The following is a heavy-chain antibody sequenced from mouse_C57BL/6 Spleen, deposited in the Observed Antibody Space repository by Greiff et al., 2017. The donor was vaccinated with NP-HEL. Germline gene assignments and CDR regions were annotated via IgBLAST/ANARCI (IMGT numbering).Heavy chain of an antibody. V-gene: IGHV1-50*01. Sequence: QVQLQQPGAELVKPGASVKLSCKASGYTFTSYWMQWVKQRPGQGLEWIGEIDPSDSYTNYNQKFKGKATLTVDTSSSTAYMQLSSLTSEDSAVYYGARRDSSGYGFDYWGQGTTLTVSS. CDR3: ARRDSSGYGFDY. CDR1: GYTFTSYW. J-gene: IGHJ2*01. D-gene: IGHD3-2*02. CDR2: IDPSDSYT.